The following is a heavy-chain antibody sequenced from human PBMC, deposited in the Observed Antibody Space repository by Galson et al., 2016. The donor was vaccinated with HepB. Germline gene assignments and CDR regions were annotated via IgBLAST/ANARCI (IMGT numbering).Heavy chain of an antibody. CDR3: AREGEVGGYDYGYFDY. CDR1: GGTFSTYA. J-gene: IGHJ4*02. V-gene: IGHV1-69*10. Sequence: SVKVSCKASGGTFSTYAISWVRQAPGQGLEWMGGIIFTLGIANYAQQFQGRVTITADESTSTAYMELSSLRSDDTAVYYCAREGEVGGYDYGYFDYWGQGTLVIVSS. CDR2: IIFTLGIA. D-gene: IGHD5-12*01.